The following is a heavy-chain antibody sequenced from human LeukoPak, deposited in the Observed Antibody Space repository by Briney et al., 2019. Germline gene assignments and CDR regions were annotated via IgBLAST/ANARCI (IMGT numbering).Heavy chain of an antibody. CDR3: AKDFSGCSSSNCYSAYYGMDV. CDR2: IYSGGST. CDR1: GFTVSSNY. D-gene: IGHD2-2*01. V-gene: IGHV3-66*02. J-gene: IGHJ6*02. Sequence: GGSLRLSCAASGFTVSSNYMSWVRQAPGKGLEWVSVIYSGGSTYYADSVKGRFTISRDNSKNTLDLQMNSLRVEDTAVYYCAKDFSGCSSSNCYSAYYGMDVWGQGTTVIVSS.